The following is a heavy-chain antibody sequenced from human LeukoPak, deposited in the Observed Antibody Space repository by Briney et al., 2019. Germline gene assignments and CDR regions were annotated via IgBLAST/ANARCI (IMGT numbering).Heavy chain of an antibody. CDR2: INHSGST. V-gene: IGHV4-34*01. D-gene: IGHD3-22*01. J-gene: IGHJ4*02. Sequence: SETRSLTCAVYGGSFSGYYWSWIRQPPGKGLEWIGEINHSGSTNYNPSLKSRVTISVDTSKNQFSLKLSSVTAADTAVYYCARVPGGDSSGPREYYLDYWGQGTLVTVSS. CDR1: GGSFSGYY. CDR3: ARVPGGDSSGPREYYLDY.